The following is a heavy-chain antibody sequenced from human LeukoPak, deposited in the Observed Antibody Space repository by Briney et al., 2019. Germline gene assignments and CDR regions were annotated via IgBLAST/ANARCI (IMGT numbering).Heavy chain of an antibody. CDR1: GFTFRNYW. CDR3: ARDAAVAGTDWFDP. CDR2: IKQDGSEK. V-gene: IGHV3-7*01. D-gene: IGHD6-13*01. J-gene: IGHJ5*02. Sequence: GGSLRLSCAASGFTFRNYWMSWVRQAPGKGLEWVANIKQDGSEKYYVDSVKGRFTISRDNAKNSLYPHMNSLRTEDTAVYYCARDAAVAGTDWFDPWGQGTLVTVSS.